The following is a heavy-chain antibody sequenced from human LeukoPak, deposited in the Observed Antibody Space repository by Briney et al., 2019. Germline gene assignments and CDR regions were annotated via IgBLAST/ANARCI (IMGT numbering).Heavy chain of an antibody. J-gene: IGHJ3*02. Sequence: SVKVSCKASGGTFNNYAINWVRQAPGQGLEWVGRLIPLFGTPNYAQKFRGKVTITADESTSTFYMDLSGLRSEDTAVYYCAHATQRLPTIMIDAFDIWGQGTRVTVSS. CDR3: AHATQRLPTIMIDAFDI. D-gene: IGHD5-24*01. V-gene: IGHV1-69*13. CDR1: GGTFNNYA. CDR2: LIPLFGTP.